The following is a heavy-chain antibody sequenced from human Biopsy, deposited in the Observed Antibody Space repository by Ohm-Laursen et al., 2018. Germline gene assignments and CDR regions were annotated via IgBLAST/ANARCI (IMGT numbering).Heavy chain of an antibody. D-gene: IGHD6-19*01. V-gene: IGHV4-34*01. Sequence: SETLSLTCAVYGGSFSGYYWSWIRQPPGKGLEWIGEINHSGSTNYNPSLKSRVTISVDTSKNQFSLKLSSVTAADTAVYYCARGRLRAVARFDYWGQGTLVTVSP. CDR3: ARGRLRAVARFDY. CDR1: GGSFSGYY. CDR2: INHSGST. J-gene: IGHJ4*02.